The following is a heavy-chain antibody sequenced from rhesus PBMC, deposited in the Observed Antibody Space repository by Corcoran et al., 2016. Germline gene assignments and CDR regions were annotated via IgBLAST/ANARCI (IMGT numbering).Heavy chain of an antibody. J-gene: IGHJ6*01. CDR3: ATGKAAAGPGYGLDS. CDR1: GYTFTDYY. Sequence: EVQLVQSGAEVKKPGASVKISCKASGYTFTDYYLHWVRQAPGKGLDWMGRVDPEEGEAIHAQKFQDRGTITADTSTDTAYMELSSLRSEDTAVYYCATGKAAAGPGYGLDSWGQGVVVTVSS. V-gene: IGHV1-111*02. CDR2: VDPEEGEA. D-gene: IGHD6S26*01.